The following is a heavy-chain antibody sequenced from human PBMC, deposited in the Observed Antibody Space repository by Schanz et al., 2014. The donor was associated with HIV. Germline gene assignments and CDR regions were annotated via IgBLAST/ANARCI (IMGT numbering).Heavy chain of an antibody. CDR1: GGSLNGYY. CDR3: ARGIRRDCSSPSCNTGWFDP. V-gene: IGHV4-34*01. D-gene: IGHD2-2*02. CDR2: INHSGST. Sequence: QVQLQQWGAGLLKPSETLSLTCAVYGGSLNGYYWTWIRQPPGKGLEWIGEINHSGSTNYNPSPKSRVTISIDTSKTQFSRTLGSVTAADTAVYYCARGIRRDCSSPSCNTGWFDPWGQGTLVTVSS. J-gene: IGHJ5*02.